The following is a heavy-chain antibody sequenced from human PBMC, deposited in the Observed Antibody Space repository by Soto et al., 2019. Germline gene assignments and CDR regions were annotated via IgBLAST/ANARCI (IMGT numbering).Heavy chain of an antibody. Sequence: ASVKVSCKASGDTFTSYYMHWVRQAPGQGLEWMGIINPSGDTSYAQKFQGRVTITRDTSASTAYMELSSLRSEDTAVYYCARDLLQQWLVPSTYFDYWGHGTLVTVSS. CDR1: GDTFTSYY. CDR3: ARDLLQQWLVPSTYFDY. D-gene: IGHD6-19*01. V-gene: IGHV1-46*01. CDR2: INPSGDT. J-gene: IGHJ4*01.